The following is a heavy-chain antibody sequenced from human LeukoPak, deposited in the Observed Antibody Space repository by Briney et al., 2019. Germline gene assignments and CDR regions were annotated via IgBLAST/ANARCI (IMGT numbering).Heavy chain of an antibody. Sequence: PSETLSLTCTVSGGSISSYYWSWIRQPAGKGLEWIGRIYTSGSTNYNPSLKSRVTMSVDTSKNQFSLKLSSVTAADTAVYYCARGAHSSSWSLFDYWGQGTLVTVSS. J-gene: IGHJ4*02. V-gene: IGHV4-4*07. CDR3: ARGAHSSSWSLFDY. D-gene: IGHD6-13*01. CDR1: GGSISSYY. CDR2: IYTSGST.